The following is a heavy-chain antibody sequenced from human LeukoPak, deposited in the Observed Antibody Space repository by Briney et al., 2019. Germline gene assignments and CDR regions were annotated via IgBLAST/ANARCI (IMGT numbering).Heavy chain of an antibody. D-gene: IGHD6-19*01. V-gene: IGHV5-51*01. CDR1: GYSFINYW. CDR2: IYPGDSDT. J-gene: IGHJ4*02. Sequence: GESLKISCKGSGYSFINYWIGWVRQMPGKGLEWMATIYPGDSDTEYSPSFQGQVTISADKSITTAFLQWRSLKASDTAMYYCAILSSGWYYFDYWGQGTLVTVSS. CDR3: AILSSGWYYFDY.